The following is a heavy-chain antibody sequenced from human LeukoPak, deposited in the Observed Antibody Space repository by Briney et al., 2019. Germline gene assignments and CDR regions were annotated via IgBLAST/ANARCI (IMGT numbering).Heavy chain of an antibody. CDR3: AKDFLRNMVLGFEY. V-gene: IGHV3-23*01. D-gene: IGHD3-10*01. CDR1: GFAFASFA. CDR2: IIGSGDNA. Sequence: GGSLRLSCAASGFAFASFALSWVRQAPGKGLEWVSTIIGSGDNAYYADSVKGRFTISRDNSKNTLYLQMNSLRAEDTAIYYCAKDFLRNMVLGFEYWDQGTLVTVSS. J-gene: IGHJ4*02.